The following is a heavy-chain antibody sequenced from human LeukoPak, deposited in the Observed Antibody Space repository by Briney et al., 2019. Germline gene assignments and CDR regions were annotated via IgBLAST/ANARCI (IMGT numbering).Heavy chain of an antibody. Sequence: ASVKVSCKASGYPFSDYYIHWVRQAPGQGLEWMGWINPNSGGTNYAQKFQGRVTMTRDSSISTAYLELSRPRSDDTAVYYCAREFLMLRFLEWCLGFWGQGTLVTVSS. J-gene: IGHJ4*02. D-gene: IGHD3-3*01. V-gene: IGHV1-2*02. CDR2: INPNSGGT. CDR3: AREFLMLRFLEWCLGF. CDR1: GYPFSDYY.